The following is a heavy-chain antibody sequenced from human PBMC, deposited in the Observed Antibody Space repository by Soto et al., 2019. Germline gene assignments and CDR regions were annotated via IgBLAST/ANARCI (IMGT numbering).Heavy chain of an antibody. CDR2: ISSSGSTI. J-gene: IGHJ4*02. V-gene: IGHV3-11*01. D-gene: IGHD2-15*01. CDR1: GLNFIDYY. CDR3: ARGCSGGSCYDY. Sequence: GVSQRLSCAAAGLNFIDYYMSWIRTAPGKGLEWVSYISSSGSTIYYADSVKGRFTISRDNAKNSLYLQMNSLRAEDTAVYYCARGCSGGSCYDYWGQGTLVTVSS.